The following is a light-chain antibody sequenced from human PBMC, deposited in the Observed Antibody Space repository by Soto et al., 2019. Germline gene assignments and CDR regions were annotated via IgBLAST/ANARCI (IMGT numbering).Light chain of an antibody. CDR2: GAS. Sequence: EIVLTQSPGTLSLSPGERATLSCRASQSVSSSYLAWYQQKPGQAPRLLIYGASSRATGIPDRFSGSGSGTDFTLTIIRLEPEDFAVYYCQQYTSSTWTFGQGTKVEIK. V-gene: IGKV3-20*01. J-gene: IGKJ1*01. CDR1: QSVSSSY. CDR3: QQYTSSTWT.